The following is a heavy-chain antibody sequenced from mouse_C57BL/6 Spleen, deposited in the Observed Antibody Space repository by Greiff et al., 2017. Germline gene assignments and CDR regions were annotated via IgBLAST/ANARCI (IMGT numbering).Heavy chain of an antibody. CDR1: GYSITSGYY. CDR3: ARGDDYDGWYFDV. V-gene: IGHV3-6*01. Sequence: EVKLLESGPGLVKPSQSLSLTCSVTGYSITSGYYWNWIRQFPGNKLEWMGYISYDGSNNYNPSLKNRISITRDTSKNQFFLKLNSVTTEDTATYYCARGDDYDGWYFDVWGTGTTVTVSS. J-gene: IGHJ1*03. D-gene: IGHD2-4*01. CDR2: ISYDGSN.